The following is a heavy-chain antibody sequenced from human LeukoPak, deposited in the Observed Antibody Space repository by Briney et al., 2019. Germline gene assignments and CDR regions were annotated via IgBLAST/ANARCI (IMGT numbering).Heavy chain of an antibody. J-gene: IGHJ6*03. CDR2: IYYSGTT. Sequence: PSETLSLTCIVSGGSINCNSYYWGGIRQPPWKGLEWIGSIYYSGTTYYNPSLKSRVTISVDKSKNQFSLKLSSVTAADTAVYYCARDRFFGSSWYRYMDVWGKGTTVTVSS. V-gene: IGHV4-39*07. CDR3: ARDRFFGSSWYRYMDV. D-gene: IGHD6-13*01. CDR1: GGSINCNSYY.